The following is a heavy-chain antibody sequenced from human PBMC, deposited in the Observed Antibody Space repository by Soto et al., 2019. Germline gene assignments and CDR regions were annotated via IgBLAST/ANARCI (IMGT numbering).Heavy chain of an antibody. Sequence: QVQLVQSGAEVKKPGSSVKVSCKASGGTFSNYIFSWVRQAPGQGLEWMGGTIPMFATAQYAQKLQGRVTITADESTSTVYMGLTSLRSDDTAVYYCARGLFGQQWLVGFDTWGQGTLVTVSS. CDR2: TIPMFATA. V-gene: IGHV1-69*01. CDR3: ARGLFGQQWLVGFDT. J-gene: IGHJ4*02. CDR1: GGTFSNYI. D-gene: IGHD6-19*01.